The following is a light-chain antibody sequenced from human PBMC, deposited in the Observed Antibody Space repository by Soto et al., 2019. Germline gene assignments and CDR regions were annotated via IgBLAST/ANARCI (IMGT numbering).Light chain of an antibody. Sequence: DIQMTQSPSTLSASVGDRGTMSCRASQSISSWLAWYQQKPGKAPNLLIYKAPTLETGVPSRFSGSGPGTEFTLTINSLQPDDFATYYCQHYNNYPWTFGQGTKVDIK. V-gene: IGKV1-5*03. CDR1: QSISSW. J-gene: IGKJ1*01. CDR2: KAP. CDR3: QHYNNYPWT.